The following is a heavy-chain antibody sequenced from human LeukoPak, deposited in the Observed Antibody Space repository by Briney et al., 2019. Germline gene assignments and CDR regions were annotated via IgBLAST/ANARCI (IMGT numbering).Heavy chain of an antibody. Sequence: GESLQISCKGSGYSFSSYWIGWVRQMPGKGREWMGIIFPGDSDTRYSPSFQGQVTISADKSISTAYLQWSGLKASDTAMYYCARHVSWGYGDYVDCWGQGILVTVSS. CDR2: IFPGDSDT. V-gene: IGHV5-51*01. CDR1: GYSFSSYW. J-gene: IGHJ4*02. CDR3: ARHVSWGYGDYVDC. D-gene: IGHD4-17*01.